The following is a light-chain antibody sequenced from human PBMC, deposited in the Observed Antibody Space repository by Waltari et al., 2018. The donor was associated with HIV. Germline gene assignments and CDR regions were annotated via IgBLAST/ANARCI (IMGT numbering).Light chain of an antibody. Sequence: QSALTQPASVSGSPGQSIPISCTGTSSDVGGYNYVSWYQQHPGKAPKLLIYEVSNRPSGISNRFSGSKSGNTASLTISGLQDEDEADYYCCSYASSTTLDVFGGGTKLTVL. J-gene: IGLJ2*01. CDR3: CSYASSTTLDV. V-gene: IGLV2-14*01. CDR2: EVS. CDR1: SSDVGGYNY.